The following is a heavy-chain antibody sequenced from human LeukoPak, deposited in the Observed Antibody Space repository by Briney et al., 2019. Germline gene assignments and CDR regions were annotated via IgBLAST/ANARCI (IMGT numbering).Heavy chain of an antibody. D-gene: IGHD3-3*01. CDR1: GYTFTGYY. CDR2: INPNSGGT. Sequence: ASVKVSCKASGYTFTGYYMHWVRQAPGQGPEWMGWINPNSGGTNYAQKFQGCVTMTRDTSISTAYMELSRLRSDDTAVYYCARDVDGVALDYWGQGTLVTVSS. V-gene: IGHV1-2*04. J-gene: IGHJ4*02. CDR3: ARDVDGVALDY.